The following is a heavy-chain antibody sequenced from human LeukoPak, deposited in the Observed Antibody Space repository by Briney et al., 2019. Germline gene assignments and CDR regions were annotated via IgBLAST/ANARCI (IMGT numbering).Heavy chain of an antibody. D-gene: IGHD6-13*01. CDR2: IRSKANSYAT. V-gene: IGHV3-73*01. J-gene: IGHJ6*03. CDR3: TSEGYSSSWYGPLRYYYYYMDV. Sequence: GGSLRLSCAASGFTFSGSAMHWVRQASGKGLEWVGRIRSKANSYATAYAASVKGRFTISRDDSKNTAYLQMNSLKTEDTAVYYCTSEGYSSSWYGPLRYYYYYMDVWGKGTTVTVSS. CDR1: GFTFSGSA.